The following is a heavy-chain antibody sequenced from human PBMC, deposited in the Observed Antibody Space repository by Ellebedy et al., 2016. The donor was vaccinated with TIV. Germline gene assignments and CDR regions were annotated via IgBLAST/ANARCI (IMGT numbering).Heavy chain of an antibody. V-gene: IGHV1-46*01. CDR2: INPSGGST. Sequence: ASVKVSCKASGYTFASYGITWVRQAPGQGLEWMGIINPSGGSTSYAQKFQGRVTMTRDTSTSTVYMELSSLRSEDTAVYYCARDCGSYCFGMDVWGQGTTVTVSS. CDR1: GYTFASYG. J-gene: IGHJ6*02. CDR3: ARDCGSYCFGMDV. D-gene: IGHD1-26*01.